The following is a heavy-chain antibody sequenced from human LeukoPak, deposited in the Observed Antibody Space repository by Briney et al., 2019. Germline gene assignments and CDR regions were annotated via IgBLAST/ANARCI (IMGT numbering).Heavy chain of an antibody. CDR2: IYSGGST. Sequence: GGSLRLSCAASGFTVSSNYMSWVRQAPEKGLEWVSVIYSGGSTYYADSVKGRFTISRDNSKNTLYLQMNSLRAEDTAVYYCARGAPDYDWGSPTPLGYWGQGTLVTVSS. CDR3: ARGAPDYDWGSPTPLGY. D-gene: IGHD3-16*01. J-gene: IGHJ4*02. V-gene: IGHV3-66*02. CDR1: GFTVSSNY.